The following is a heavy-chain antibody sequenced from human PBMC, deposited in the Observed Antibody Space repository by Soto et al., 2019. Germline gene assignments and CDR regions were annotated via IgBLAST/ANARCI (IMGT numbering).Heavy chain of an antibody. Sequence: QVQLVESGGGVVQPGRSLRLSCAASGFTFSSHSIQWVRQAPGKGLEWVAVISYDGSIKYYADSVKGRFTISRDNSKKTAYLQMNSLRAEDTAVFYCAREWITSGALYYWGQGTLVIVSS. V-gene: IGHV3-30-3*01. D-gene: IGHD3-10*01. J-gene: IGHJ4*02. CDR1: GFTFSSHS. CDR2: ISYDGSIK. CDR3: AREWITSGALYY.